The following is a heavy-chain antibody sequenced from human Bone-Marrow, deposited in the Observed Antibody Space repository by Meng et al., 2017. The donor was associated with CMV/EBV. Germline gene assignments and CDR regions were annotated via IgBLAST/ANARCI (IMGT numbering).Heavy chain of an antibody. CDR3: TPPSHYDFWSGYPSGMDV. Sequence: GGSLRLSCTASGFTFGDYAMSWVRQAPGKGLEWVGFIRSKAYGGTTEYAASVKGRFTISRDDSKSIAYLQMNSLKTEDTAVYYCTPPSHYDFWSGYPSGMDVWGQGTTVTVSS. J-gene: IGHJ6*02. V-gene: IGHV3-49*04. CDR2: IRSKAYGGTT. D-gene: IGHD3-3*01. CDR1: GFTFGDYA.